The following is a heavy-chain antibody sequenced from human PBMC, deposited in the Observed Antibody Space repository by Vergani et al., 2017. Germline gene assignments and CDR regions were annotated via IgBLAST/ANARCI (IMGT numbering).Heavy chain of an antibody. CDR2: VIPHLEIT. Sequence: QVQLEQSGAEVKKPGSSVTVSCRASGGTFGSHTISWVRQAPGQGLEWVGRVIPHLEITTLAQHLQGRVIITADKSTDTAYMELSSLRSEDTAVYYCARVNRLLWFGESYAYYYYYMDVWGKGTTVTVSS. CDR3: ARVNRLLWFGESYAYYYYYMDV. CDR1: GGTFGSHT. J-gene: IGHJ6*03. D-gene: IGHD3-10*01. V-gene: IGHV1-69*02.